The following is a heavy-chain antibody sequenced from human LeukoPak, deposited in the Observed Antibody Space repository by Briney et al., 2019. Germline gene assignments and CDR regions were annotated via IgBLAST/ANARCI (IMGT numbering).Heavy chain of an antibody. CDR2: ISSSGSTI. V-gene: IGHV3-48*04. CDR3: ARGAWSSSWYSYYMDV. CDR1: GFTFSSYG. D-gene: IGHD6-13*01. J-gene: IGHJ6*03. Sequence: GGSLRLSCAASGFTFSSYGMHWVRQAPGKGLEWVSYISSSGSTIYYADSVKGRFTISRDNAKNSLYLQMNSLRAEDTAVYYCARGAWSSSWYSYYMDVWGKGTTVTISS.